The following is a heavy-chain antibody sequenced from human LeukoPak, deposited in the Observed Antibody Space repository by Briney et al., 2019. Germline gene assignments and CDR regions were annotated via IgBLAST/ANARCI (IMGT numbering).Heavy chain of an antibody. Sequence: GGSLRLSCAASGFTFSSYAMSWVRQAPGKGLEWVSAISGSGGSTYYADSGKGRFTISRDNSKNTMYLQMNSLRAEDTAVYYCAKELDTAMVKGVFDPWGQGTLVTVSS. D-gene: IGHD5-18*01. V-gene: IGHV3-23*01. J-gene: IGHJ5*02. CDR3: AKELDTAMVKGVFDP. CDR2: ISGSGGST. CDR1: GFTFSSYA.